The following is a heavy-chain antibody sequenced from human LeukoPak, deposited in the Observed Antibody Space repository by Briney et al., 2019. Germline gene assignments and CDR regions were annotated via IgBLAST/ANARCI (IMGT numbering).Heavy chain of an antibody. CDR1: GGTFSSYA. J-gene: IGHJ4*02. CDR2: IIPIFGIA. D-gene: IGHD5-18*01. CDR3: ASVPIQLWLPAGY. Sequence: ASVKVSCKASGGTFSSYAISWVRQAPGQGLEWMGRIIPIFGIANYAQKFQGRVTITADKSTSTAHMELSSLRSEDTAVYYCASVPIQLWLPAGYWGQGTLVTVSS. V-gene: IGHV1-69*04.